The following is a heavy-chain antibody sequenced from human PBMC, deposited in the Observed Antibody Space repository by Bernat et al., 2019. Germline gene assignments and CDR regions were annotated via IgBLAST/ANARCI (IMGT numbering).Heavy chain of an antibody. J-gene: IGHJ4*02. CDR3: ARSRLQLERPPEN. Sequence: QVQLVESGGGVVQPGRSLRLSCAASGFTFSSYGMHWVRQAPGKGLEWVAVISYDGSNKYYADSVKGRFTISRDNSKNTLYLQMNSLRAEDTAVYYCARSRLQLERPPENWGQGTLVTVSS. CDR1: GFTFSSYG. CDR2: ISYDGSNK. D-gene: IGHD1-1*01. V-gene: IGHV3-30*03.